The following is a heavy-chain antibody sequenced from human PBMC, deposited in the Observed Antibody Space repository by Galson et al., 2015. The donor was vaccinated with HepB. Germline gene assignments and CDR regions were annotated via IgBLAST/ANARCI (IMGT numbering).Heavy chain of an antibody. J-gene: IGHJ4*02. CDR2: INAGNGNT. CDR3: ASGLGLWFGELL. Sequence: SVKVSCKASGGTFSSYTISWVRQAPGQGLEWMGRINAGNGNTKYSQKFQGRVTITRDTSASTAYMELSSLRSEDTAVYYCASGLGLWFGELLWGQGTLVTVSS. V-gene: IGHV1-3*01. CDR1: GGTFSSYT. D-gene: IGHD3-10*01.